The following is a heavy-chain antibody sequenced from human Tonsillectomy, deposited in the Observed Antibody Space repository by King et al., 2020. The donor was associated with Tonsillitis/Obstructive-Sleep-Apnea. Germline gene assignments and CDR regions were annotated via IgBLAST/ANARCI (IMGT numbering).Heavy chain of an antibody. V-gene: IGHV2-5*02. J-gene: IGHJ6*03. Sequence: TLKESGPTLGKPTQTLTLTCSFSGFSLSTSGGGVGWIRQPPGKALECLALIYLDGDNRSSPSLKIKLTITKDTSKNQVVLTMTNMDPVDTTTYYCARYYFDSGSYYNPSYYYYYMDVWGIGTTVTVSS. CDR3: ARYYFDSGSYYNPSYYYYYMDV. CDR1: GFSLSTSGGG. CDR2: IYLDGDN. D-gene: IGHD3-10*01.